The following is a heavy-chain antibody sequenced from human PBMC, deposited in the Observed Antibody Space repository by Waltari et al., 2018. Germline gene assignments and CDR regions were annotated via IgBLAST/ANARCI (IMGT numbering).Heavy chain of an antibody. J-gene: IGHJ3*02. CDR1: GFTFRSYE. CDR3: VRDRGEDASDI. Sequence: EVQLVESGGGLVQPGGSLRLSCAVSGFTFRSYEMTWVRQAPGRGLWWVSYMSGSASAIYYADSVKGRFTISRDNSDNSLSLQMNSLRVVDTAIYYCVRDRGEDASDIWGQGTMVTVSS. V-gene: IGHV3-48*03. CDR2: MSGSASAI.